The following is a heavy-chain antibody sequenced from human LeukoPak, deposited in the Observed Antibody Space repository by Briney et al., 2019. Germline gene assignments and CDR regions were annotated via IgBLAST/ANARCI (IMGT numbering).Heavy chain of an antibody. V-gene: IGHV3-21*06. CDR2: ITPSSSSI. J-gene: IGHJ4*02. D-gene: IGHD7-27*01. Sequence: GGSLRLSCAASGFTFSAYSMNWVRQAPGKGLEWVSSITPSSSSIFYADSVKGRFTISRDNAKNLLYLQMCSLRAEDTAVYYCGRGHWGLDSWGQGTLVSVSS. CDR3: GRGHWGLDS. CDR1: GFTFSAYS.